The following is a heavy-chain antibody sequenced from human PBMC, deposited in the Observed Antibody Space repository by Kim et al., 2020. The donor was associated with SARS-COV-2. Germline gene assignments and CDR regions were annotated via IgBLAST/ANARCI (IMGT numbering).Heavy chain of an antibody. Sequence: VKGQFTISRDNSKSTLYLQMNSLRAEDTAVYYCAKDSGDSIVGATTSFGYWGQGTLVTVSS. V-gene: IGHV3-23*01. D-gene: IGHD1-26*01. J-gene: IGHJ4*02. CDR3: AKDSGDSIVGATTSFGY.